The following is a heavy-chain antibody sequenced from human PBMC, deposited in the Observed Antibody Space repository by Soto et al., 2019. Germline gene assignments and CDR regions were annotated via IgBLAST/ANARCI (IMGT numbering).Heavy chain of an antibody. CDR3: AKDLGYVDYYYYGMDV. Sequence: GGSLRLSCAASGFTFSSYGMHWVRQAPGKGLEWVAVISYDGSNKYYADSVKGRFTISRDNSKNTLYLQMNSLRAEDTAVYYCAKDLGYVDYYYYGMDVWGQGTTVTV. D-gene: IGHD6-13*01. CDR2: ISYDGSNK. CDR1: GFTFSSYG. J-gene: IGHJ6*02. V-gene: IGHV3-30*18.